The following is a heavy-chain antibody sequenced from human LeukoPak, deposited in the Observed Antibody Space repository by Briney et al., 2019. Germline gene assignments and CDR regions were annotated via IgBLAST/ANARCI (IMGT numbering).Heavy chain of an antibody. D-gene: IGHD3-9*01. CDR3: ARVWAILTGYWDIDY. Sequence: PSETLSLTCAVYGGSFSGYYWSWIRQPPGKGLEWIGEINHSGSTNYNPSLKSRVTISVDTSKNQFSLKLSSVTAADTAVYYCARVWAILTGYWDIDYWGQGTLVTVSS. CDR1: GGSFSGYY. J-gene: IGHJ4*02. V-gene: IGHV4-34*01. CDR2: INHSGST.